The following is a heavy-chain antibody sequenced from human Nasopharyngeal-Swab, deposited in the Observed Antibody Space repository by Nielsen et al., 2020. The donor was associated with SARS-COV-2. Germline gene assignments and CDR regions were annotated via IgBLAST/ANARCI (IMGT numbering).Heavy chain of an antibody. CDR2: ISYDGSNK. Sequence: WIRQPPGKGLEWVAVISYDGSNKYYADSVKGRFNISRDNSKNTLYLQMNSLRAEDTAVYYCARRTMPAGWFGELGSPASWYYYYYMDVWGKGTTVTVSS. J-gene: IGHJ6*03. V-gene: IGHV3-30-3*01. D-gene: IGHD3-10*01. CDR3: ARRTMPAGWFGELGSPASWYYYYYMDV.